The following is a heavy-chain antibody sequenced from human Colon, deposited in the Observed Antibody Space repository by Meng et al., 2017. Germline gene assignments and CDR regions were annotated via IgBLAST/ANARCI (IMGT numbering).Heavy chain of an antibody. V-gene: IGHV3-48*03. CDR3: ARQAVAGTVNWFDP. D-gene: IGHD6-19*01. CDR2: ISSSGSTI. CDR1: GFTFSSYE. J-gene: IGHJ5*02. Sequence: GGSLRLSCAAFGFTFSSYEMNWVRQAPGKGLEWVSYISSSGSTIYYADSVKGRFTITRDNAKNSLYLQMNSLRAEDTAVYYCARQAVAGTVNWFDPWGQGTLVTVSS.